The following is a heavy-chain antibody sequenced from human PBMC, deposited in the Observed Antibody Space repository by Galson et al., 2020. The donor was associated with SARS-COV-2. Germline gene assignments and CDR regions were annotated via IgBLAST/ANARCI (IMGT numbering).Heavy chain of an antibody. CDR3: AKDDGSWYN. D-gene: IGHD6-13*01. Sequence: SLKISCAASGFTFDDYAMHWVRQAPGKGLEWVSGISWNSGSIGYADSVKGRFTISRDNAKNSLYLQMNSLRAEDTALYYCAKDDGSWYNWGQGTLVTVSS. V-gene: IGHV3-9*01. CDR1: GFTFDDYA. CDR2: ISWNSGSI. J-gene: IGHJ4*02.